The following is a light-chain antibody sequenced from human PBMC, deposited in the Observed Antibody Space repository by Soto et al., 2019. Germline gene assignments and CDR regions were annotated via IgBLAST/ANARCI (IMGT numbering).Light chain of an antibody. CDR1: QGIGDT. CDR3: QQYDTSPLT. V-gene: IGKV3-20*01. Sequence: EIVLTQSPATLSVSPGEGATLSCRASQGIGDTLAWYQQKPGQAPRLLIYGASSRATGIPDRFSGSGSGTDFTLTITRLEPEDFAVYYCQQYDTSPLTFGGGTKVDIK. J-gene: IGKJ4*01. CDR2: GAS.